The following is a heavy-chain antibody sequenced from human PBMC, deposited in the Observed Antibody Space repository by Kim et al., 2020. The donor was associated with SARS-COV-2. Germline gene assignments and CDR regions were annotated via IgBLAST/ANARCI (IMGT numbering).Heavy chain of an antibody. D-gene: IGHD3-22*01. CDR1: GFTFSSYG. Sequence: GGSLRLSCAASGFTFSSYGMHWVRQAPGKGLEWVAVIWYDGSNKYYADSVKGRFTISRDNSKNTLYLQMNSLRAEDTAVYYCARDSRSRGLDSSGYYYSGRPGAFDIWGQGTMVTVSS. CDR3: ARDSRSRGLDSSGYYYSGRPGAFDI. CDR2: IWYDGSNK. V-gene: IGHV3-33*08. J-gene: IGHJ3*02.